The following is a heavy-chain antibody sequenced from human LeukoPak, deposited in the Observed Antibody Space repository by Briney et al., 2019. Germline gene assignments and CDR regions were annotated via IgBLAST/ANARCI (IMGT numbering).Heavy chain of an antibody. CDR1: GFTFSPLG. CDR3: ARSSGYYLVSDAFDI. CDR2: ISSGSSTT. J-gene: IGHJ3*02. Sequence: GGSLRLSCAASGFTFSPLGMNWVRQAPGRGLEWVSYISSGSSTTYYADSVKGRFTISRDNAKNSLYLQMDSLRDEDTALYYCARSSGYYLVSDAFDIWGQGTMVTVSS. D-gene: IGHD3-22*01. V-gene: IGHV3-48*02.